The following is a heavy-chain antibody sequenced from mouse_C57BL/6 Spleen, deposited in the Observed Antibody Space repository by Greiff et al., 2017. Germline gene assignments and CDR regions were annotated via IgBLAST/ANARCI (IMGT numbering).Heavy chain of an antibody. CDR2: IDPSDSYT. CDR1: GYTFTSYW. Sequence: QVQLQQPGAELVMPGASVKLSCKASGYTFTSYWMHWVKQRPGQGLAWIGEIDPSDSYTNYNQKFKGKSTLAVDKSSSTAYRQLSSLTSEDSAVYDCARWWDKHYAMDYWGQGTSVTVSS. V-gene: IGHV1-69*01. D-gene: IGHD1-1*02. CDR3: ARWWDKHYAMDY. J-gene: IGHJ4*01.